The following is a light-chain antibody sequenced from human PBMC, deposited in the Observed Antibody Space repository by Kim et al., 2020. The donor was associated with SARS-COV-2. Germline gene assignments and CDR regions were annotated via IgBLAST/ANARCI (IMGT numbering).Light chain of an antibody. V-gene: IGLV3-21*04. CDR3: QVWDSSSDHVV. Sequence: SYELTQPPSVSVAPGKTARITCGGNNIGSKSVHWYQQKPGQAPVLVIYCDSDRPSGIPEPFSGSNSGNTATLTISRVEAGDEADYYCQVWDSSSDHVVFGGGTQLTVL. J-gene: IGLJ2*01. CDR1: NIGSKS. CDR2: CDS.